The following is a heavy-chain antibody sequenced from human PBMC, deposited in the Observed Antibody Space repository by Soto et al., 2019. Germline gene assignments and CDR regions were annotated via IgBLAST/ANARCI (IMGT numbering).Heavy chain of an antibody. Sequence: GGSLRLSCAASGFTFSSYAMSWVRQAPGKGLEWVSAINGSGGSTYYADSVKGRFTISRDNSKNTPYLQMNSLRAEDTAVYYCAKELKGPYSNYETWGQGTLVTVSS. CDR1: GFTFSSYA. D-gene: IGHD4-4*01. CDR3: AKELKGPYSNYET. J-gene: IGHJ5*02. CDR2: INGSGGST. V-gene: IGHV3-23*01.